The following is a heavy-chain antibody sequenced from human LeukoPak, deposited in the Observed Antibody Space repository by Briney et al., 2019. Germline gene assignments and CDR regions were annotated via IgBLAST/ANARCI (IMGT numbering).Heavy chain of an antibody. Sequence: SVKVSCKASGGTFSSYTISWVRQAPGQGLEWMGRIIPILGIANYAQKFQGRVTITADKSTSTAYIELSSLRSEDTAVYYCARPYYDSSAPPYDYWGQGTLVTVSS. CDR3: ARPYYDSSAPPYDY. J-gene: IGHJ4*02. CDR1: GGTFSSYT. V-gene: IGHV1-69*02. D-gene: IGHD3-22*01. CDR2: IIPILGIA.